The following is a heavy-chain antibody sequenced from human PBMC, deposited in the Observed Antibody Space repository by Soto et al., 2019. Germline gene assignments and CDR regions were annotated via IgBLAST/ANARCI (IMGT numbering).Heavy chain of an antibody. CDR2: IYYNDDR. D-gene: IGHD5-12*01. CDR1: GFSFTTAGVA. Sequence: SGPTLVNPTQTLTLTCTFSGFSFTTAGVAVGWIRQPPGGALEWLTLIYYNDDRRFSPSLKTRLTITGDTSKNQVVLSLTNVELGDTATYFCAHSDGGYEIIYFDFWGQGIPVTISS. V-gene: IGHV2-5*01. J-gene: IGHJ4*02. CDR3: AHSDGGYEIIYFDF.